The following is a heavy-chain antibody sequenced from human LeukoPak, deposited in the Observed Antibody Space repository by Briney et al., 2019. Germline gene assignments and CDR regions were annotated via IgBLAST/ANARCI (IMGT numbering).Heavy chain of an antibody. J-gene: IGHJ4*02. Sequence: GSLRLSCAASAFTSSSYCMSWVRQARGKGLEWVANIKQDGSEKYYVDSVKGRFTISRENSKNTLYLQMNSLRAEDTAVYYCAKDGQLQGRPFDYWGQGTLVTVSS. CDR1: AFTSSSYC. V-gene: IGHV3-7*01. CDR2: IKQDGSEK. D-gene: IGHD2-2*01. CDR3: AKDGQLQGRPFDY.